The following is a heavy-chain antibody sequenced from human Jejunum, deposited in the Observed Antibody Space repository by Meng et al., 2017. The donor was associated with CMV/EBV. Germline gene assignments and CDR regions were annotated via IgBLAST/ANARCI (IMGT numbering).Heavy chain of an antibody. J-gene: IGHJ4*02. Sequence: LSCADSGLTFSSYGMHWVRQAPGRGLEWVALISYDGYNKYYADSVKGRFTISRDNSKNTLYLQMNSLRVEDTAVYYCARGGSSRVDYWGLGTLVTVSS. CDR1: GLTFSSYG. D-gene: IGHD6-13*01. V-gene: IGHV3-30*03. CDR2: ISYDGYNK. CDR3: ARGGSSRVDY.